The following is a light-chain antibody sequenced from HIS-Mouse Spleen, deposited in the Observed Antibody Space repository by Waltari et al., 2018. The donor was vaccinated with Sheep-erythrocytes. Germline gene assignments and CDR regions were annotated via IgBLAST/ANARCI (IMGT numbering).Light chain of an antibody. CDR3: QAWDSSTAV. CDR1: KLGDKY. Sequence: SYELTQPPSVSVSPGQTASITCSGAKLGDKYACWYQQKPGQSPVLVIYQDSKRPSGSPERFSGSNYGNTVTLTISGTRARDEADYYSQAWDSSTAVFGGGTKLTGL. J-gene: IGLJ2*01. V-gene: IGLV3-1*01. CDR2: QDS.